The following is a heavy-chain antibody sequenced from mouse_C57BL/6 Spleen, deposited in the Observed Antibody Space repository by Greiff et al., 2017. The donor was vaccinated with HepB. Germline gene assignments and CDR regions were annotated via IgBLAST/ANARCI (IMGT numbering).Heavy chain of an antibody. Sequence: QVQLKQSGAELVRPGASVTLSCKASGYTFTDYEMHWVKQTPVHGLEWIGAIDPETGGTAYNQKFKGKAILTADKSSSTAYMELRSLTSEDSAVYYCTLASYDPAWFAYWGQGTLVTVSA. CDR3: TLASYDPAWFAY. D-gene: IGHD2-3*01. CDR2: IDPETGGT. V-gene: IGHV1-15*01. CDR1: GYTFTDYE. J-gene: IGHJ3*01.